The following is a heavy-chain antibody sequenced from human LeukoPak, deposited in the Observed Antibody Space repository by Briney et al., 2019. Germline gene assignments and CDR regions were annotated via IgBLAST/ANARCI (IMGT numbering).Heavy chain of an antibody. D-gene: IGHD1-26*01. CDR2: ISGSGDST. V-gene: IGHV3-23*01. Sequence: GGSLRLSCAASGFTFSSYAMNWVRQAPGKGLEWVSAISGSGDSTYYADSVKGRFTISRDNSKNTLYLQMNSLRAEDTAVYYCARDREGATLNDAFDIWGQGTMVTVSS. J-gene: IGHJ3*02. CDR3: ARDREGATLNDAFDI. CDR1: GFTFSSYA.